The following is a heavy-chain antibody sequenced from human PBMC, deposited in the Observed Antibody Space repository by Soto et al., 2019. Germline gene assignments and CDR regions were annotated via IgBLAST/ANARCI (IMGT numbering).Heavy chain of an antibody. CDR1: GGSISSSNW. CDR3: ARTFGFGELYYYYYYGMDV. J-gene: IGHJ6*02. V-gene: IGHV4-4*02. CDR2: IYHSGST. D-gene: IGHD3-10*01. Sequence: SETVSLTCAVSGGSISSSNWWSWVRQPPGKGLEWIGEIYHSGSTNYNPSLKSRVTISVDKSKNQFSLKLSSVTAADTAVYYCARTFGFGELYYYYYYGMDVWGQGTTVTVSS.